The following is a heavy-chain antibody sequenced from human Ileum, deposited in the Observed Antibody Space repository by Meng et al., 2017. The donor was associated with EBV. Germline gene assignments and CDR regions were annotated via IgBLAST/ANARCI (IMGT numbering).Heavy chain of an antibody. Sequence: VPLVEYGGGLVKPGGSVAVCGAFSCWIFSMAWMRWVRQARGRGVEWVGRNKNKFHGGTTETAAPVNGKFNTSRDDSDNTLYLEMNSQKTEDKAVYYCVTEPHFAHWGQGTLVTVSS. CDR3: VTEPHFAH. V-gene: IGHV3-15*01. CDR2: NKNKFHGGTT. CDR1: CWIFSMAW. J-gene: IGHJ4*02.